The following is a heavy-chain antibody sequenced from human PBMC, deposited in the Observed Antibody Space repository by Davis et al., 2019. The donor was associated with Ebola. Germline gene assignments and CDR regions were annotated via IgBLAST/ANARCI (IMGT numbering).Heavy chain of an antibody. D-gene: IGHD3-10*01. V-gene: IGHV1-18*01. CDR2: ISAYNGNT. J-gene: IGHJ5*02. CDR3: ARDMGMVQEANWFDP. CDR1: GYTFSNYG. Sequence: ASVKVSCKASGYTFSNYGISWVRQAPGQGLEWMGWISAYNGNTNYAQKLQGRVTMTTDTSTSTAYMELRSLRSDDTAVYYCARDMGMVQEANWFDPWGQGTLVTVSS.